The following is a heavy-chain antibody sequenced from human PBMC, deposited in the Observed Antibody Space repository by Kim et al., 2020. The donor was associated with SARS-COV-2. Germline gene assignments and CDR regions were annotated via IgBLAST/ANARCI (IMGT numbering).Heavy chain of an antibody. J-gene: IGHJ6*02. Sequence: GGSLRLSCAASGFTFSSYGMHWVRQAPGKGLAWVAGISYDGSNKYYADSVKGRFTISRDNTKNTLYLQMNSLRAEDTAVYYCARGGDRAKVTHHEYGMDFGGQGATVTVSS. CDR1: GFTFSSYG. D-gene: IGHD5-18*01. V-gene: IGHV3-30*03. CDR2: ISYDGSNK. CDR3: ARGGDRAKVTHHEYGMDF.